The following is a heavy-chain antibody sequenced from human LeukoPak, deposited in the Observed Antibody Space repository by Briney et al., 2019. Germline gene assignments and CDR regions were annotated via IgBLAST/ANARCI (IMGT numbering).Heavy chain of an antibody. J-gene: IGHJ4*02. CDR2: INPSGGST. CDR1: GYTFTSYY. D-gene: IGHD3-10*01. V-gene: IGHV1-46*01. CDR3: ARQVVTMVRGVTFYFDY. Sequence: GASVKVSCEASGYTFTSYYMHWVRQAPGQGLEWMGIINPSGGSTSYAQKFQGRVTMTRDTSTSTVYMELSSLRSEDTAVYYCARQVVTMVRGVTFYFDYWGRGTLVTVSS.